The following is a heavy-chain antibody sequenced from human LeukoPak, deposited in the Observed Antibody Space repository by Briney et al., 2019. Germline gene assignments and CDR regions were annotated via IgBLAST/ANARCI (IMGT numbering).Heavy chain of an antibody. CDR2: IYSSGST. CDR1: GGSISSGGYY. Sequence: SETLSLTCTVSGGSISSGGYYWSWIRQHPGKGLECIGYIYSSGSTYYNPSLTSRVAISVDTSKNQFSLKLTSVTAADTAAYYCAEGDNWFDPWGQGALVTVSS. V-gene: IGHV4-31*03. J-gene: IGHJ5*02. D-gene: IGHD3-16*01. CDR3: AEGDNWFDP.